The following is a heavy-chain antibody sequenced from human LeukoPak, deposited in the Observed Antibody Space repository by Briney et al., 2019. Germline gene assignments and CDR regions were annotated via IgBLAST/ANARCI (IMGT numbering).Heavy chain of an antibody. V-gene: IGHV4-39*07. Sequence: PSETLSLTCTVSGGSISSGGYYWSWIRQPPGKGLEWIGEINHSGSTNYNPSLKSRVTISVDTSKNQFSLKLSSVTAADTAVYYCARGSPDYYDSSGYEYWGQGTLVTVSS. CDR2: INHSGST. D-gene: IGHD3-22*01. J-gene: IGHJ4*02. CDR3: ARGSPDYYDSSGYEY. CDR1: GGSISSGGYY.